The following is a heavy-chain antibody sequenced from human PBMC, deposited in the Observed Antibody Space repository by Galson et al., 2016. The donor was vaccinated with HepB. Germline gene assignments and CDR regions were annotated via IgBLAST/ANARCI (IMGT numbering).Heavy chain of an antibody. J-gene: IGHJ4*02. CDR1: GYRFIEYG. Sequence: SVKVSCKASGYRFIEYGVNWVRQAPGQGLEWMGWINPNTGNPTYAQGFTGRFVFSSDTSVTTAYLQISGLAPDDSAIYLCARGPTGALDYWGQGTLVTVSS. V-gene: IGHV7-4-1*02. CDR2: INPNTGNP. CDR3: ARGPTGALDY. D-gene: IGHD1-1*01.